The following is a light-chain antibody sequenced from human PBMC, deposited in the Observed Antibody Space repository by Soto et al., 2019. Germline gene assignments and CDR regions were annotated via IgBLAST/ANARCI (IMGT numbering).Light chain of an antibody. CDR1: SSNIGNNY. CDR2: EDN. V-gene: IGLV1-51*02. Sequence: QSVLTQPPSVSAAPGQKVTISCSGSSSNIGNNYVSWYQQLPGTAPKLLIYEDNKRPSGAPERFSGSKSGTSATLGITGLQTGDEADYYCGTLDSSLRAGLFGTGTQLTVL. CDR3: GTLDSSLRAGL. J-gene: IGLJ1*01.